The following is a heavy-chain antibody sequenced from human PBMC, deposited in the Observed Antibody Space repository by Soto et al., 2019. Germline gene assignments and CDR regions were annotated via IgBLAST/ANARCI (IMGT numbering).Heavy chain of an antibody. Sequence: GASVKVSCKASGYTFSTYGISWVRQAPGQRLEWMGWISADNGMTKYAQKFQGRVTMTTDTSKSTAYMELSSLRSEYTAVYYCARDRGTGTTPTSLWGQGTLVTVSS. CDR1: GYTFSTYG. J-gene: IGHJ4*02. V-gene: IGHV1-18*01. CDR2: ISADNGMT. CDR3: ARDRGTGTTPTSL. D-gene: IGHD1-7*01.